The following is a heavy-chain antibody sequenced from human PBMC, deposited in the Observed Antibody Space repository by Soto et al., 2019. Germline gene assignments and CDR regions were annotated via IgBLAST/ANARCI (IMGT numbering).Heavy chain of an antibody. J-gene: IGHJ5*02. Sequence: QEQLVQSGGGVVQPGRSLRLSCAASGFKFNSYGMHWVRQAPGKGLEWVAVIRYDGSDTSYGDSVKGRFTISRDNSKNTLHVQMSSLRVDDTAVYYCARDRFGGTEGTNWLDPWGQGSLVTVSS. CDR3: ARDRFGGTEGTNWLDP. CDR2: IRYDGSDT. CDR1: GFKFNSYG. V-gene: IGHV3-33*01. D-gene: IGHD3-10*01.